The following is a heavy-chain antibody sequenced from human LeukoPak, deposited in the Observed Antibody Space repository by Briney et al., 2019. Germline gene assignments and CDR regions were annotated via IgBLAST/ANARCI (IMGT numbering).Heavy chain of an antibody. CDR3: AKDFDYYDSSGRDY. CDR2: IGASGGST. V-gene: IGHV3-23*01. J-gene: IGHJ4*02. D-gene: IGHD3-22*01. CDR1: GFTFSGYA. Sequence: GGSLRLSCATSGFTFSGYAMSWVRQAPGKGLEWVSGIGASGGSTYYTDSVKGRFTISRDNSKNTVYLQMNSLRAEDTAVYFCAKDFDYYDSSGRDYWGQGTLVTVSS.